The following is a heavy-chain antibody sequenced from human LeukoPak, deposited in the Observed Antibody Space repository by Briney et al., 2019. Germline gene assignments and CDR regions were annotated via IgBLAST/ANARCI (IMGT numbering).Heavy chain of an antibody. D-gene: IGHD3-10*01. V-gene: IGHV3-30*02. CDR1: GFTFSSYG. CDR2: IRYDGSNK. J-gene: IGHJ6*02. CDR3: AKDLRPYGSGLYGMDV. Sequence: GGSLRLSCAASGFTFSSYGMHWVRQAPGKGLEWVAFIRYDGSNKYYADSVKGRFTISRDNSENTLYLQMNSLRAEDTAVYYCAKDLRPYGSGLYGMDVWGQGTTVTVSS.